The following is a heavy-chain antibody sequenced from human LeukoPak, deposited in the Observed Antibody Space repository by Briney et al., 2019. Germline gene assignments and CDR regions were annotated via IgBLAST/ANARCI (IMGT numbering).Heavy chain of an antibody. CDR2: ISAYDSTV. V-gene: IGHV3-48*03. Sequence: GGSLRLSCAASGFIFRSYEINWVRQPPGKGLEWVSYISAYDSTVYYADSVKGRFTISRDNGNNSLHLQMNSLRAEDTAVYYCARETNWRVFDPWGQGTLVTVSS. J-gene: IGHJ5*02. CDR3: ARETNWRVFDP. CDR1: GFIFRSYE. D-gene: IGHD1-20*01.